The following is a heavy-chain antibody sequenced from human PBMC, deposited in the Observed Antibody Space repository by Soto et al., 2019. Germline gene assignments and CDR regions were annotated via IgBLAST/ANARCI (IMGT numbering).Heavy chain of an antibody. CDR1: GGSISSYY. D-gene: IGHD3-16*01. CDR3: YINWG. CDR2: FYYSGSP. Sequence: SETLSLTCTVSGGSISSYYWSWIRQPPGKGLEWIGGFYYSGSPYYNPSLKSRVTMSVDTSKNQFSLNLNSVTAADTAVYYCYINWGWGQGTLVPVSS. J-gene: IGHJ1*01. V-gene: IGHV4-59*04.